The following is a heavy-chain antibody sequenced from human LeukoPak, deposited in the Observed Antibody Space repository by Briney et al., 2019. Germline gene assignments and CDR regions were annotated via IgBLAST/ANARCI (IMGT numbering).Heavy chain of an antibody. CDR2: IYYSGST. J-gene: IGHJ4*02. CDR1: GGSISSYY. D-gene: IGHD3-10*01. Sequence: PSETLSLTCTVSGGSISSYYWSWIRQPPGKGLEWIGYIYYSGSTNYNPSLKSRVTISVDTSKNQFSLKLSSVTAADTAVYYCARELSNYYGSGSLDYWGQGTLVTVSS. CDR3: ARELSNYYGSGSLDY. V-gene: IGHV4-59*01.